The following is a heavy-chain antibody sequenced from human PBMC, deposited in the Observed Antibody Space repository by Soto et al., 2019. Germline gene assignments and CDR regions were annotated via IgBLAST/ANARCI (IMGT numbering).Heavy chain of an antibody. CDR3: ARDGDPGYTFWSGPLGGGRFAP. CDR1: GGTFGNTA. D-gene: IGHD3-3*01. CDR2: IVPMFGTA. V-gene: IGHV1-69*12. J-gene: IGHJ5*02. Sequence: QVQLVQSGAEVKKPGSSVNVSCKTSGGTFGNTAVTWVRQAPGQGLEWMGGIVPMFGTANYAQKFQGRVTITADESTNTAEMELRSLRSDDTAVYYCARDGDPGYTFWSGPLGGGRFAPWGQGTLVTVSS.